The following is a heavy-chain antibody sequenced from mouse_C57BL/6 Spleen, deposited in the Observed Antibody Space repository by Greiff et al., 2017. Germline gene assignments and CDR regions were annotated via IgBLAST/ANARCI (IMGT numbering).Heavy chain of an antibody. CDR1: GFTFSDYG. J-gene: IGHJ4*01. V-gene: IGHV5-17*01. D-gene: IGHD4-1*01. Sequence: DVHLVESGGGLVKPGGSLKLSCAASGFTFSDYGMHWVRQAPEKGLEWVAYISSGSSTIYYADTVKGRFTISRDNAKNTLFLQMTSLRSEDTAMYYCARTGAGAMDYWGQGTSVTVSS. CDR3: ARTGAGAMDY. CDR2: ISSGSSTI.